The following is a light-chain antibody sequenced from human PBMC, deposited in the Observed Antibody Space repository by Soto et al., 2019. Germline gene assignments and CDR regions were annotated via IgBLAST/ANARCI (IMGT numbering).Light chain of an antibody. Sequence: EIVLTQSPGTLSLSPGERATLSCRASQSISSTYLTWYHQRPGQAPRLLIYDASRRATGIPDRFSGSGSGTDFSLTISRLEPEDFAVYYYQHYDSARWTVGLVTKVDIK. CDR3: QHYDSARWT. CDR1: QSISSTY. J-gene: IGKJ1*01. V-gene: IGKV3-20*01. CDR2: DAS.